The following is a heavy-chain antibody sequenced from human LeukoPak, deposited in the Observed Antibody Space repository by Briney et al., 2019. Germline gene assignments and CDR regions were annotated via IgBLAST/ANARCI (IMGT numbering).Heavy chain of an antibody. CDR1: GFTFSSYS. CDR3: AKALSGGIKEVDY. J-gene: IGHJ4*02. D-gene: IGHD1-14*01. V-gene: IGHV3-21*04. Sequence: GGSLRLSCAASGFTFSSYSMNWVRQAPGKGLEWVSSISSSSYIYYADSVKGRFTISRDNAKNSLYLQMNSLRADDTAVYYCAKALSGGIKEVDYWGQGTLVTVSS. CDR2: ISSSSYI.